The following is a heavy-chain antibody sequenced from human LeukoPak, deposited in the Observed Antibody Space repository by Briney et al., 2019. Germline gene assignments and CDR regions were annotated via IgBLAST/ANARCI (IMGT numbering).Heavy chain of an antibody. J-gene: IGHJ4*02. D-gene: IGHD1-26*01. CDR3: ARQVGATSVDS. CDR1: GGSVRSSSYY. Sequence: PSETLSLTCTVSGGSVRSSSYYWGWIRPPPGKGLEGFGSLYYSGITYYNPSLKSRVTISVDTSKNQFYLKLSSVTAADTAVYYCARQVGATSVDSWGQGTLVTVSS. CDR2: LYYSGIT. V-gene: IGHV4-39*01.